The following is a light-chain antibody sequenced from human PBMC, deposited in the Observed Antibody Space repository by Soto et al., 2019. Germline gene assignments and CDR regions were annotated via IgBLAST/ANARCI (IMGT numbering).Light chain of an antibody. J-gene: IGKJ2*01. CDR2: RAS. CDR1: QSVSSSF. CDR3: QQYGSSPPNT. Sequence: EIVLTQSPGTLSLSPGERATLSCRASQSVSSSFLAWYQQKPGKAPRLLIYRASSRATGIPDRFSGSGSGTDFTLNISRLEPEDFAVYYCQQYGSSPPNTFGQGTKLEIK. V-gene: IGKV3-20*01.